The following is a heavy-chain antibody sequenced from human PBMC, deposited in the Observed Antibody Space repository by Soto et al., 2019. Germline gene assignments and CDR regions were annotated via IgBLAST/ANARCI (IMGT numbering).Heavy chain of an antibody. J-gene: IGHJ6*03. CDR2: ISGSGGST. V-gene: IGHV3-23*01. CDR3: ALIELVCSGCSCYSLHYYYYYMDV. D-gene: IGHD2-15*01. CDR1: GFTFSSYA. Sequence: GGSLRLSCAASGFTFSSYAMSWVRQAPGKGLEWVSAISGSGGSTYYADSVKGRFTISRDNSKNTLYLRMNSLRAEDTAVYYCALIELVCSGCSCYSLHYYYYYMDVWGKGTTVTVSS.